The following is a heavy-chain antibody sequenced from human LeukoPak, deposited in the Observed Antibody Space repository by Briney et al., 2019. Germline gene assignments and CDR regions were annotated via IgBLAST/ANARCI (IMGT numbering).Heavy chain of an antibody. CDR2: IIPIFGTA. CDR1: GGTFNTYA. Sequence: SVKVSCKASGGTFNTYAISWVRQAPGQGLEWMGAIIPIFGTANYAQKFQGRVTITADESTSTAYMELSSLRSEDTAVYYCARAVIPGAITHYMDVWGKGTTVTVSS. J-gene: IGHJ6*03. V-gene: IGHV1-69*01. D-gene: IGHD2-2*01. CDR3: ARAVIPGAITHYMDV.